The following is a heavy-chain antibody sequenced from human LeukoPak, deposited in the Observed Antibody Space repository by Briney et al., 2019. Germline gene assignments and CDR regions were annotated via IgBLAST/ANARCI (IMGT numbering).Heavy chain of an antibody. J-gene: IGHJ4*02. D-gene: IGHD6-13*01. CDR1: RYSFTSYD. CDR3: ARRVAAGGTCMGY. V-gene: IGHV1-8*01. CDR2: MNPNSGNT. Sequence: GASVKVSCKAARYSFTSYDINWVRQATGQGLEWMGWMNPNSGNTGSAQKFQGRVTMTRNTSISTAYMELSNLRSEDTAVYYCARRVAAGGTCMGYWGQGTLVTVSS.